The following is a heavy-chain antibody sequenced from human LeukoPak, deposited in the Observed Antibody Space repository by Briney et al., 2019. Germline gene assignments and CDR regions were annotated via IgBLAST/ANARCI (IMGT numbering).Heavy chain of an antibody. CDR2: LSSNGATT. D-gene: IGHD1-26*01. CDR3: AKDIGELPRPCFDY. CDR1: GFTFSIYG. V-gene: IGHV3-23*01. J-gene: IGHJ4*02. Sequence: PGGSLRLSCAASGFTFSIYGMSWVRQAPGKGPEWLSALSSNGATTYYADSVRGRFTISRDNSKNTPYLQMNSLRAEDTALYYCAKDIGELPRPCFDYWGQGTLVTVSS.